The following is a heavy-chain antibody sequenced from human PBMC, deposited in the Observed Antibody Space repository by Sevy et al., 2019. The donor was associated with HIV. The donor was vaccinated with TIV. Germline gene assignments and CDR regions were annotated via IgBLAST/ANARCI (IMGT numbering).Heavy chain of an antibody. CDR3: ARPAGFYDNSGYSFMDY. Sequence: GESLKISCKGSGYSFTSYWIAWVRQMPGKGLEWMGIIYPCDSHTKYSPSFQGRVTMSADKSINTAYLQWTSLKASDTAMYYCARPAGFYDNSGYSFMDYWGQGTPVTVSS. J-gene: IGHJ4*02. V-gene: IGHV5-51*01. CDR1: GYSFTSYW. CDR2: IYPCDSHT. D-gene: IGHD3-22*01.